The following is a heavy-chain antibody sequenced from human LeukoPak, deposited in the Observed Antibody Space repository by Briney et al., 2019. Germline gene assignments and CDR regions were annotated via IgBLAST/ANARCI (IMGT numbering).Heavy chain of an antibody. J-gene: IGHJ5*02. CDR3: ARDRVVAATDRFDP. CDR1: GFTFSSYS. D-gene: IGHD2-15*01. Sequence: GGSLRLSCAASGFTFSSYSMNWVRQAPGKGLEWVSSISSSSSYIYYADSVKGRFTISRDNAKNSLYLQMNSLRAEDTAVYYCARDRVVAATDRFDPWGQGTLVTVSS. CDR2: ISSSSSYI. V-gene: IGHV3-21*01.